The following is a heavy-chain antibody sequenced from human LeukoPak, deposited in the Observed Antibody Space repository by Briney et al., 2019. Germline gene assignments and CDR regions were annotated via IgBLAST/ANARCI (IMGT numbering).Heavy chain of an antibody. Sequence: PGGSLRLSCAASGFTFSSYSMNWVRQAPGKGLEWVANIKQGGSEKYYVDSVKGRFTISRDNAKNSLYLQMNSLRAEDTAVYSCARADYDYVWGSYRQYYFDYWGQGTLVTVSS. V-gene: IGHV3-7*01. D-gene: IGHD3-16*02. CDR1: GFTFSSYS. J-gene: IGHJ4*02. CDR2: IKQGGSEK. CDR3: ARADYDYVWGSYRQYYFDY.